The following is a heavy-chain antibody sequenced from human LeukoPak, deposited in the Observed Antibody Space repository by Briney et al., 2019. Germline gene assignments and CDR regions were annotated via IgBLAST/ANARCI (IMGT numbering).Heavy chain of an antibody. J-gene: IGHJ6*04. V-gene: IGHV3-21*01. CDR1: GFTFRTSN. CDR3: AELGITMIGGV. CDR2: ISSSSAYI. Sequence: GGSLRLSCVVSGFTFRTSNMNWVRQAPGKGLEWVSSISSSSAYIHYADSMKGRFTISRDNAKNSLYLQMNSLRAEDTAVYYCAELGITMIGGVWGKGTTVTISS. D-gene: IGHD3-10*02.